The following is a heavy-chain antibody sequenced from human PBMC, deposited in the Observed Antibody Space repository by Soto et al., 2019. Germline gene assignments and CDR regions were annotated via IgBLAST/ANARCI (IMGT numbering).Heavy chain of an antibody. CDR2: IDPSDSQT. D-gene: IGHD3-22*01. V-gene: IGHV5-10-1*01. CDR1: GYSVAGWW. J-gene: IGHJ4*02. CDR3: ARQIYDSDTGPNFRYYFDS. Sequence: GESPEICGKGSGYSVAGWWVNGVCQKTGRGSGREGRIDPSDSQTYYSPSVRGHVTISATKSITTVFLQWSSLRASDTAMYYCARQIYDSDTGPNFRYYFDSWGQGTPVTVSS.